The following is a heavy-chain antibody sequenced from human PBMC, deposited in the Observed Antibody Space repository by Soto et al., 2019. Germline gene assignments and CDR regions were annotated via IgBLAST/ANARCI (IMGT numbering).Heavy chain of an antibody. V-gene: IGHV4-34*01. CDR2: INHSGST. D-gene: IGHD3-22*01. J-gene: IGHJ4*01. CDR1: GGSFSGYY. Sequence: QVQLQQWGAGLLKPSETLSLTCAVYGGSFSGYYWSWIRQPPGKGLEWIGEINHSGSTNYNPSLKRRVTISGDTSKNQYSLELSSVTAGDTAVYYCARYYHDSSGYHPVYYFDYCGQGTLVSVSS. CDR3: ARYYHDSSGYHPVYYFDY.